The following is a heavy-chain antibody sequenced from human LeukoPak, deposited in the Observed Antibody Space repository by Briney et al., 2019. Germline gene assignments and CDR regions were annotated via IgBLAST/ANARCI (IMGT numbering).Heavy chain of an antibody. Sequence: GGSLRLSCAASGFSFSSIAMSWVRQAPGKGLEWVSAIINSGGSTYYADSVKGRFTISRDNSRNTLYLQMNSLRAEDTALYYCAKDIYGDYGGLDYWGQGTLVTVPS. D-gene: IGHD4-17*01. CDR2: IINSGGST. V-gene: IGHV3-23*01. J-gene: IGHJ4*02. CDR3: AKDIYGDYGGLDY. CDR1: GFSFSSIA.